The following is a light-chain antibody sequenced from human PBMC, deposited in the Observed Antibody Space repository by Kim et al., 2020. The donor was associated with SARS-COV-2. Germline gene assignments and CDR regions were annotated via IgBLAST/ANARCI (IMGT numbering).Light chain of an antibody. CDR3: QQYADSPPT. Sequence: APGERATRSCRASHTISSIHLAWYQQKAGQAPRLIIYGISTRATGIPDRFSGSGSETDFTLTINRLEPEDFAVYYCQQYADSPPTFGQGTKVDIK. J-gene: IGKJ1*01. CDR2: GIS. CDR1: HTISSIH. V-gene: IGKV3-20*01.